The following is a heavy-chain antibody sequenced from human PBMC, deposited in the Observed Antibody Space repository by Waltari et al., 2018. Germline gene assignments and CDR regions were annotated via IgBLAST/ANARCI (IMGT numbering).Heavy chain of an antibody. V-gene: IGHV4-31*03. J-gene: IGHJ4*02. CDR2: IYYSGST. Sequence: QVQLQESGPGLVKPSQTLSLTCPVSGGSISSGGYYWSWIRQHPGKGLEWIGYIYYSGSTYYNPSLKSRVTISVDTSKNQFSLKLSSVTAADTAVYYCARGKPGTFFFDYWGQGTLVTVSS. CDR1: GGSISSGGYY. CDR3: ARGKPGTFFFDY. D-gene: IGHD1-7*01.